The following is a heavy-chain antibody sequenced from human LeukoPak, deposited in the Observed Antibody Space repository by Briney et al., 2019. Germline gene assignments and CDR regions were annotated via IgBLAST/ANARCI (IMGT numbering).Heavy chain of an antibody. J-gene: IGHJ4*02. Sequence: GASVKVSCKASGGTFSSYAISWVRQAPGQGLEWMGGIIPIFGTANYAQKFQGRVTITADESTSTAYMELSSLRSEDTAVYYCASEGYYGSGSYYAYYFDYWGQGTLVTVSS. CDR1: GGTFSSYA. CDR3: ASEGYYGSGSYYAYYFDY. CDR2: IIPIFGTA. D-gene: IGHD3-10*01. V-gene: IGHV1-69*13.